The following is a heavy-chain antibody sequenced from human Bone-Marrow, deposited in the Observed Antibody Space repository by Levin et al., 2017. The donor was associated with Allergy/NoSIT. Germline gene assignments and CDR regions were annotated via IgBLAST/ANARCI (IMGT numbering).Heavy chain of an antibody. CDR1: GFTFSDHY. V-gene: IGHV3-72*01. D-gene: IGHD2-15*01. J-gene: IGHJ4*02. CDR3: VRVTGHCSGGSCSADFDY. Sequence: GGSLRLSCTASGFTFSDHYMDWVRQAPGKGLEWVGRSRHRAESYTTDYAASVKGRITISRDDSKNSLYLQMNSLKIEDTAVYYWVRVTGHCSGGSCSADFDYWGQGTLVTVSS. CDR2: SRHRAESYTT.